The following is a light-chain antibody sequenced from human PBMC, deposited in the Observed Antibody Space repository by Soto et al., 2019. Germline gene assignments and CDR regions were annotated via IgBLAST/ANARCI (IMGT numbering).Light chain of an antibody. Sequence: DIQMTQSPSSLSASVGANVTLTCRASQSISSYLNWYQQKPGKAPKLLIYAASSLQSGVPSRFSGSGSGTDFTLTISSLEPEDFAVYYCQQYNSYSRTFGQGTKVDIK. CDR1: QSISSY. CDR3: QQYNSYSRT. J-gene: IGKJ1*01. CDR2: AAS. V-gene: IGKV1-39*01.